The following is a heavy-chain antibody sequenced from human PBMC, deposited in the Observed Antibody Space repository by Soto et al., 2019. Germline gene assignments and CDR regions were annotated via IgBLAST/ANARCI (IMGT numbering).Heavy chain of an antibody. V-gene: IGHV4-4*02. CDR2: IFHDGTA. CDR1: GVSLTSGNW. J-gene: IGHJ4*02. D-gene: IGHD3-10*01. Sequence: SETLSLTCAVSGVSLTSGNWWTWVRQSPQRGLEYIGEIFHDGTANYYPSFERRVAMSVDTSRNQFSLKLTSVTAADTAVYFCARLVYDTRLNYMYFDFWGPGTLVTVSS. CDR3: ARLVYDTRLNYMYFDF.